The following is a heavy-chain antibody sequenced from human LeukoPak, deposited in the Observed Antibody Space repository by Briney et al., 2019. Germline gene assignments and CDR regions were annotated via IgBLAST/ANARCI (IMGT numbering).Heavy chain of an antibody. D-gene: IGHD2-2*02. CDR2: ILYTGST. V-gene: IGHV4-59*03. Sequence: SETLSLTCTVSGGSISGYYWSWIRQPPGKGLDWIGYILYTGSTNHNPSLKSRVTISVDTSKNQFSLNLSSVTAADTAVYYCARYHCSTTTCYNFDYWGQGILVTVSS. CDR1: GGSISGYY. CDR3: ARYHCSTTTCYNFDY. J-gene: IGHJ4*02.